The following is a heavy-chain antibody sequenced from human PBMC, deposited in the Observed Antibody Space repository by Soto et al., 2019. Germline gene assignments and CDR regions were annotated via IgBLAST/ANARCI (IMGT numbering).Heavy chain of an antibody. Sequence: SETLSLTCAVYGGSFSGYYWSWIRQPPGKGLEWIGEINHSGSTNYNPSLKSRVTISVDTSKNQFSLKLSSVTAADTAVYYCARRGYCSGGSCHYFDYWGQGTLVTVSS. D-gene: IGHD2-15*01. CDR3: ARRGYCSGGSCHYFDY. V-gene: IGHV4-34*01. CDR2: INHSGST. J-gene: IGHJ4*02. CDR1: GGSFSGYY.